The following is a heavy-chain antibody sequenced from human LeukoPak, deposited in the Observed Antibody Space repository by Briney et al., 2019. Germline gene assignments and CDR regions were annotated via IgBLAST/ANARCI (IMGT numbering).Heavy chain of an antibody. V-gene: IGHV4-59*01. CDR3: ARNWGWGDAFDI. J-gene: IGHJ3*02. D-gene: IGHD7-27*01. Sequence: SETLSLTCTVSGGSISTYYWSWIRQPPGKGLEWIGYIYYSGSTNYNPSLKSRVTISVDTSKNQFSLKLTSVTAADTAVYYCARNWGWGDAFDIWGQGTMVTVSS. CDR2: IYYSGST. CDR1: GGSISTYY.